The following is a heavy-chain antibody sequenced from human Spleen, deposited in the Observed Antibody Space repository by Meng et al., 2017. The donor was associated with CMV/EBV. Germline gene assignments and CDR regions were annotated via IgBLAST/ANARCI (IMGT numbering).Heavy chain of an antibody. CDR1: SSGYY. Sequence: SSGYYWGWMRQPPRKGLEWIGSIYYSGSTYYNPSLKSRVTISVDTSKNQFSLKLSSVTAADTAVYYCAREAPPYCSSTSCYKSWFDPWGQGTLVTVSS. V-gene: IGHV4-39*07. CDR2: IYYSGST. CDR3: AREAPPYCSSTSCYKSWFDP. J-gene: IGHJ5*02. D-gene: IGHD2-2*02.